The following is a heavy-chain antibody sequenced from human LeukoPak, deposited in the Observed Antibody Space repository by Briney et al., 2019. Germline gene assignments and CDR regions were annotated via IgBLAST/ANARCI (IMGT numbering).Heavy chain of an antibody. D-gene: IGHD3/OR15-3a*01. CDR3: ARDGTGSSPGDYFYYMDV. Sequence: GESLRLSCAASGFTFSGYWLHWVRQDPGKWLVRVAHTNIVRCRTTYADSVRGRFTIARDNAKNTLYLQMNSLRVDDTAIYYCARDGTGSSPGDYFYYMDVWGKGTTVTVSS. CDR2: TNIVRCRT. V-gene: IGHV3-74*01. CDR1: GFTFSGYW. J-gene: IGHJ6*03.